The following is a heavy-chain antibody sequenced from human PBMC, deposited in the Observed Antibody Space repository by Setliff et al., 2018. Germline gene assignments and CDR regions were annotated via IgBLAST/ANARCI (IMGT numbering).Heavy chain of an antibody. J-gene: IGHJ4*02. Sequence: GGSLRLSCAASGFTFSGSAVYWVRQASGRGLEWVGRIRSKADSYATAYAASVKARFTISRDDSKNTAYLQVNRLKTEDTAVYYCAITMTTGVDFFDYWGQGTLVTVSS. V-gene: IGHV3-73*01. CDR3: AITMTTGVDFFDY. CDR1: GFTFSGSA. CDR2: IRSKADSYAT. D-gene: IGHD4-17*01.